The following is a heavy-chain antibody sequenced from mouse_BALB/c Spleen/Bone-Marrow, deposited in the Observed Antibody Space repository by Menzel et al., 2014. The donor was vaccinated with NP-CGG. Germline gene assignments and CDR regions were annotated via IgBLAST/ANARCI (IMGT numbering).Heavy chain of an antibody. CDR3: AKMGLRSWFAY. D-gene: IGHD2-2*01. CDR1: GFSLTSYG. J-gene: IGHJ3*01. Sequence: VQVVESGPSLVQPSQSLSIACTVSGFSLTSYGVLWVRQSPGKGLEWLGVIWRGGSADYNAAFMSRLSITKDNSKSQVFFKMNSLQADDTAIYYCAKMGLRSWFAYWGQGTLVTVSA. CDR2: IWRGGSA. V-gene: IGHV2-5-1*01.